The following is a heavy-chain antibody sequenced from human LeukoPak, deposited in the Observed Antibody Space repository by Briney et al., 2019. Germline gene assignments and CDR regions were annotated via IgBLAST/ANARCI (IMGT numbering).Heavy chain of an antibody. J-gene: IGHJ4*02. D-gene: IGHD3-22*01. CDR1: GFSFSSYG. CDR3: AKTRGSGYYFFND. CDR2: IRYDGSNK. V-gene: IGHV3-30*02. Sequence: GGALRLSCAASGFSFSSYGMHWVRQAPAKGLEGVAFIRYDGSNKYYADSVKGRFTISRDNSKNTLYLQMNSLRAEDTAVYYCAKTRGSGYYFFNDWGQGALVTVSS.